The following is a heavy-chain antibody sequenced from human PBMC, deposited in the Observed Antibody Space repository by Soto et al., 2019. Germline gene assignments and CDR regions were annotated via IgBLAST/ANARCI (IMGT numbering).Heavy chain of an antibody. Sequence: GESLKISCKGSGYSFTTYWIGWVRQMPGTGLDWMGIIYPGDSDTKYSPSFQGQVTISVDKSINTAYLQWSSLKASDTATYYCARVDTAKVYYYGMDVWGQGTSVTISS. V-gene: IGHV5-51*01. CDR1: GYSFTTYW. CDR2: IYPGDSDT. CDR3: ARVDTAKVYYYGMDV. J-gene: IGHJ6*02. D-gene: IGHD5-18*01.